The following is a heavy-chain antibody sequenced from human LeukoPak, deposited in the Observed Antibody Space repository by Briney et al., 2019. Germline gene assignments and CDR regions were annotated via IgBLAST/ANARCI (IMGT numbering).Heavy chain of an antibody. CDR2: ISGGGGNT. D-gene: IGHD5-18*01. CDR1: GFTFSSYA. CDR3: AKDGRIQLWLRAYFDY. V-gene: IGHV3-23*01. Sequence: GGSLRLSCAASGFTFSSYAMSWVRQAPGKGLEWVSDISGGGGNTDYADSVKGRFTISRDNSKNTLYLQMNSLRAEDTAVYYCAKDGRIQLWLRAYFDYWGQGTLVTVSS. J-gene: IGHJ4*02.